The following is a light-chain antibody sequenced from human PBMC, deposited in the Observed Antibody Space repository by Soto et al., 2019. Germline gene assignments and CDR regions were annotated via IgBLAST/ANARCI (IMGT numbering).Light chain of an antibody. CDR2: DAS. CDR3: QQRSNRIT. CDR1: QSVSSN. J-gene: IGKJ5*01. Sequence: EIVMTQSPVTLSVSPGERATLSCRASQSVSSNLAWYQQKPGQAPRLLIYDASNRATGIPARFSGSGSGTDFTLTVSSLEPEDFALYYCQQRSNRITFGQGTRLEI. V-gene: IGKV3-11*01.